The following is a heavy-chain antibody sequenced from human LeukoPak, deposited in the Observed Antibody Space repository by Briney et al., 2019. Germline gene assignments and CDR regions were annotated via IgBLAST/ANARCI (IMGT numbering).Heavy chain of an antibody. CDR3: ARNSGYDYYQGGNWFDP. V-gene: IGHV7-4-1*02. D-gene: IGHD5-12*01. CDR1: GYTFTSYA. J-gene: IGHJ5*02. Sequence: ASVKVSCKASGYTFTSYAMNWVRQAPGQGLEWMGWINTNTGNPTYAQGFTGRFVFSLDTSVSTAYLQISSLKAEDTAVYYCARNSGYDYYQGGNWFDPWGQGTLVTVSS. CDR2: INTNTGNP.